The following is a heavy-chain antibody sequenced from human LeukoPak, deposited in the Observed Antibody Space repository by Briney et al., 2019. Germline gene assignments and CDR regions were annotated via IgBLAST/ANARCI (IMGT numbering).Heavy chain of an antibody. D-gene: IGHD2-21*01. J-gene: IGHJ6*02. CDR2: ISFDAKNQ. CDR1: GFTFSTYG. CDR3: ARYCGGDCFGMDV. V-gene: IGHV3-30*12. Sequence: PGGPLRLSCVVSGFTFSTYGMHWVRQGPGQGLEWVAVISFDAKNQHYADSVKGRFTISRDNAKNSLYLQMNSLRAEDTAVYYCARYCGGDCFGMDVWGQGTTVTVSS.